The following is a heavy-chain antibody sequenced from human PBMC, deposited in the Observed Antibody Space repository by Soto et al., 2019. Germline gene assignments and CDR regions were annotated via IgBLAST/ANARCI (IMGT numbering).Heavy chain of an antibody. Sequence: QITLKESGPTLVKPTQTLTLTCTFSGFSLSTSGVGVGWIRQPPGKALEWLALIYWDDDKRYSPSLKSRLTITKXTTXXQXLLTMTNMDPVDTATYYCAHRPSYCSGGSCYSGFDSWGQGTLVTVSS. CDR1: GFSLSTSGVG. D-gene: IGHD2-15*01. CDR2: IYWDDDK. J-gene: IGHJ4*02. CDR3: AHRPSYCSGGSCYSGFDS. V-gene: IGHV2-5*02.